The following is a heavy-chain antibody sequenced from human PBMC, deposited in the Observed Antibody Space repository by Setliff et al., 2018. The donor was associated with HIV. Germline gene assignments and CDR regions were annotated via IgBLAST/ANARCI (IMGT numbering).Heavy chain of an antibody. V-gene: IGHV4-39*02. Sequence: ASETLSLTCSVSGDSIRNSRDYWGWIRQPPGRGLEWIGNIYYSGTTYYSPSLNIRVTISVDRSRNHFSLRLSAVTAADTAVYYCARELDNSDNSDPFDVWGQGTMVTVSS. J-gene: IGHJ3*01. CDR1: GDSIRNSRDY. CDR2: IYYSGTT. CDR3: ARELDNSDNSDPFDV. D-gene: IGHD4-4*01.